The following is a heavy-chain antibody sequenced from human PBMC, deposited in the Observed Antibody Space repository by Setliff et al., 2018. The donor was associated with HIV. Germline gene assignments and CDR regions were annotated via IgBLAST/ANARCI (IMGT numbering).Heavy chain of an antibody. D-gene: IGHD2-2*01. CDR1: GFTFSTYW. CDR2: IKQDGSEE. V-gene: IGHV3-7*03. CDR3: AKMDVVVIPAAIRY. J-gene: IGHJ4*02. Sequence: GSLRLSCAASGFTFSTYWMIWVRQAPEKGLEWVAKIKQDGSEEYYVDSVKGRFTISRDNAKNSVYLQMNSLRAEDTAVYYCAKMDVVVIPAAIRYWGQGTLVTVSS.